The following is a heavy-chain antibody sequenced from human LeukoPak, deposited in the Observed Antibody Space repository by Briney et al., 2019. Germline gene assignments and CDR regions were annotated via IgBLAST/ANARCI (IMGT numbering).Heavy chain of an antibody. Sequence: SETLSLTCTVSGDSINNFYWNWIRQPAGKGLEWIGRIYASGATHYNPSLKSRVTMSVDTSKTQFSLKLTSVTAADTAVYYCARDPFRSSFDSWGQGTLVTVSS. CDR3: ARDPFRSSFDS. D-gene: IGHD1-26*01. CDR1: GDSINNFY. CDR2: IYASGAT. J-gene: IGHJ4*02. V-gene: IGHV4-4*07.